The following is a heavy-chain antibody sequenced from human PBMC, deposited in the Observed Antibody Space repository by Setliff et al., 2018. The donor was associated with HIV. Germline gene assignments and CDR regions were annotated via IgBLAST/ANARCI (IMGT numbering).Heavy chain of an antibody. CDR2: IGGAYDGNT. D-gene: IGHD1-26*01. Sequence: SLRLSCAASGFTFSTYSMVWVRQAPGKGLEWVSGIGGAYDGNTYHADSVKGRFTIFREHSKNIVYLQMSNLRAEDTALYYCAKVMITTTWAFDFWGQGTPVTVSS. J-gene: IGHJ4*02. CDR3: AKVMITTTWAFDF. CDR1: GFTFSTYS. V-gene: IGHV3-23*01.